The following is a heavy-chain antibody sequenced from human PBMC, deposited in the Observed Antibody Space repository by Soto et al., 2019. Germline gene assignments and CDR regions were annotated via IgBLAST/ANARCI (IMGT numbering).Heavy chain of an antibody. J-gene: IGHJ6*02. V-gene: IGHV3-21*06. CDR3: ARDSVPTTITTFYYNYGMDV. D-gene: IGHD4-4*01. CDR1: GFTFSSYG. Sequence: GGSLRLSCAASGFTFSSYGMNWVRQAPGKGLEWVSSISSSGYIYYADSLKGRFTISRDNAKNSLYLQVNSLGAEDTAVYYCARDSVPTTITTFYYNYGMDVWGQGTTVTVSS. CDR2: ISSSGYI.